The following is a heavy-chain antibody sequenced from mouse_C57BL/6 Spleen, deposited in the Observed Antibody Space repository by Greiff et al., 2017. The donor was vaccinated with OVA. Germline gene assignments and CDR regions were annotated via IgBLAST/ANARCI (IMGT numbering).Heavy chain of an antibody. CDR2: ISSGGSYT. CDR1: GFTFSSYG. CDR3: ARRDSSLAMDY. D-gene: IGHD3-2*01. V-gene: IGHV5-6*01. Sequence: EVQRVESGGDLVKPGGSLKLSCAASGFTFSSYGMSWVRQTPDKRLEWVATISSGGSYTYYPDSVKGRFTISRDNAKNTLYLQMSSLKSEDTAMYYCARRDSSLAMDYWGQGTSVTVSS. J-gene: IGHJ4*01.